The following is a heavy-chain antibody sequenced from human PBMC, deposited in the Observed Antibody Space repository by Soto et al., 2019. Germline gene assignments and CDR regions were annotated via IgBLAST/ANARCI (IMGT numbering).Heavy chain of an antibody. CDR3: ARDKITGLFDY. J-gene: IGHJ4*02. D-gene: IGHD2-8*02. CDR2: LYYSGGT. CDR1: GGSISSSSYY. Sequence: SETLSLTCTVSGGSISSSSYYWGWIRQPPGKGLEWIGSLYYSGGTYYNPSLKSRVTISVDTSKNQFSLKLTSVTAADTAVYYCARDKITGLFDYWGQGTLVTVSS. V-gene: IGHV4-39*07.